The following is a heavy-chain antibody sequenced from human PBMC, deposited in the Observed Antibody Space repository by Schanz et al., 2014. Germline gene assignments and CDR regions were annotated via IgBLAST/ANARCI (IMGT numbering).Heavy chain of an antibody. CDR2: ISWNSGNI. CDR3: AKVQTHTLYGGNSCFDY. J-gene: IGHJ4*02. CDR1: GFTFDDHA. D-gene: IGHD2-21*02. Sequence: EVQLVESGGGLVQPGRSLRLSCAASGFTFDDHAMHWVRQVPGKGLEWVSGISWNSGNIAYADSVKGRFTISRDNAKISLYLQMNSLRPEDTALYYCAKVQTHTLYGGNSCFDYWGQGTLVTVSS. V-gene: IGHV3-9*01.